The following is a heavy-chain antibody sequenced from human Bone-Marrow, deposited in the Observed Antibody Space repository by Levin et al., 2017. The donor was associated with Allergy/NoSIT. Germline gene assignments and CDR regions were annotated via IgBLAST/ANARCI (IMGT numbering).Heavy chain of an antibody. D-gene: IGHD1-26*01. Sequence: GGSLRLSCAASGFTFSSYSMNWVRQAPGKGLEWVSSISSSSSYIYYADSVKGRFTISRDNAKNSLYLQMNSLRAEDTAVYYCARGKVGATRFFWVRGLSITYYFDYWGQGTLVTVSS. CDR1: GFTFSSYS. V-gene: IGHV3-21*01. CDR3: ARGKVGATRFFWVRGLSITYYFDY. J-gene: IGHJ4*02. CDR2: ISSSSSYI.